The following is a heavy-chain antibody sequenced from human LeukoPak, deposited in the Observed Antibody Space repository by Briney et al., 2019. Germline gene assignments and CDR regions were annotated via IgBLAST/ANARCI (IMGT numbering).Heavy chain of an antibody. V-gene: IGHV3-30*02. CDR3: ARVPGYCSGGSCYSFQGFDY. CDR1: GFTFRSYG. CDR2: IRYDGTNK. D-gene: IGHD2-15*01. J-gene: IGHJ4*02. Sequence: GGSLRLSCAASGFTFRSYGMHWVRQAPGKGLEWVAIIRYDGTNKYYADSVKGRFTISRDNAKNSMYLQMNSLRAEDTAVYYCARVPGYCSGGSCYSFQGFDYWGQGTLVNVSS.